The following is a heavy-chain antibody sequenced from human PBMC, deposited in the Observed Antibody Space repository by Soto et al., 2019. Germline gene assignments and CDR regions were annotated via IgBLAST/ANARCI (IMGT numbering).Heavy chain of an antibody. CDR1: GGSFSGYD. CDR3: ARDKITGLFDY. D-gene: IGHD2-8*02. Sequence: QVQLQQWGAGLLKPSETLSLTCAVYGGSFSGYDWTWIRQPPGTGLEWIGEINHSGSTNYNPSLKSRVTISVDTTKNQFSQKLTSVPAADTAVYCCARDKITGLFDYWGQGTLVTVSS. CDR2: INHSGST. V-gene: IGHV4-34*01. J-gene: IGHJ4*02.